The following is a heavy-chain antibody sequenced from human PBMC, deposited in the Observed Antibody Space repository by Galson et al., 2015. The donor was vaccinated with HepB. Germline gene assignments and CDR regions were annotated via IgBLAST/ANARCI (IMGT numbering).Heavy chain of an antibody. CDR2: ISYDGSNK. J-gene: IGHJ6*02. CDR1: GFTFSSYS. CDR3: ARPLSGSTSFYYYGMDV. V-gene: IGHV3-30*03. Sequence: SLRLSCAASGFTFSSYSMNWVRQAPGKGLEWVAVISYDGSNKYYADSVKGRFTISRDNSKNTLYLQMNSLRAEDTAVYYCARPLSGSTSFYYYGMDVWGQGTTVTVSS. D-gene: IGHD1-26*01.